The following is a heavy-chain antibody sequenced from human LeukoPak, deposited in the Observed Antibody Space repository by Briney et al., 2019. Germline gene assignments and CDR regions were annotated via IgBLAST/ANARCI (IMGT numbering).Heavy chain of an antibody. Sequence: HPGGSLRLSCAASGFPFTSYGIHWVRQAPGKGLEWVASVSYDGSSQYYADSVKGRFTISRDNSKNTLYLQMNSLRAEDTAVYYCARDRIRNFDYMYYFDSWGQGTLVTVSS. V-gene: IGHV3-30-3*01. CDR2: VSYDGSSQ. J-gene: IGHJ4*02. CDR1: GFPFTSYG. D-gene: IGHD3-9*01. CDR3: ARDRIRNFDYMYYFDS.